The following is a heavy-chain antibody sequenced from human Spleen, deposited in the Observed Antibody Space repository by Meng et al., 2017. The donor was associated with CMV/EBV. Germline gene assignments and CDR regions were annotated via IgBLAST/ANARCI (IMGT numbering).Heavy chain of an antibody. CDR1: GFTFTSYA. CDR3: ARDWECLDRSDVFDI. Sequence: GGSLRLSCVTSGFTFTSYAMSWVRQAPGKGLEWVSAISGSDGSTYYADSVKGRFTISRDSSKNTLYLQMNSLRSDDTAVYYCARDWECLDRSDVFDIWGQGTMVTVSS. V-gene: IGHV3-23*01. J-gene: IGHJ3*02. D-gene: IGHD3-9*01. CDR2: ISGSDGST.